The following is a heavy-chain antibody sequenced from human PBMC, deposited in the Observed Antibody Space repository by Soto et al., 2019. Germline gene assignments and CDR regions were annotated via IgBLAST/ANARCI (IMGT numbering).Heavy chain of an antibody. CDR3: ARDSYTRY. V-gene: IGHV3-66*01. CDR2: IYNDGST. D-gene: IGHD4-4*01. Sequence: GGSLRLSCAASGFIVSSSYMSWVRQAPGKGLEWVSIIYNDGSTYYADSVKGRFTISRDNSKNTLYLQILSLRAEDTAIYYCARDSYTRYWGQGTLVTVSS. J-gene: IGHJ4*02. CDR1: GFIVSSSY.